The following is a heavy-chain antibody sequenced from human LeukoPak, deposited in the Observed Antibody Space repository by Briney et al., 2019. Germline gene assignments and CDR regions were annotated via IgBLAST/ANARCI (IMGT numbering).Heavy chain of an antibody. V-gene: IGHV4-31*03. J-gene: IGHJ6*02. CDR1: GGSVSSGGYY. D-gene: IGHD3-9*01. CDR3: ARDGWGYDILTGYKNYYYYGMDV. Sequence: SQTLSLTCTVSGGSVSSGGYYWSWIRQHPGKGLEWIGYIYYIGSTYYNPSLKSRVTISVDTSKNQFSLKLSSVTAADTAVYYCARDGWGYDILTGYKNYYYYGMDVCGQGTTVTVSS. CDR2: IYYIGST.